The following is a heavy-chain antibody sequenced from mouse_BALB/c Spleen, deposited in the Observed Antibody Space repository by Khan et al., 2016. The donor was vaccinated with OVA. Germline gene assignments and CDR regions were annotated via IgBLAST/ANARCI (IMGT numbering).Heavy chain of an antibody. D-gene: IGHD2-13*01. CDR2: IYPFNDDT. J-gene: IGHJ3*01. CDR3: ALVSTYYESFAY. V-gene: IGHV1S136*01. CDR1: GYTFNSYV. Sequence: EVQLQQSGPELVKPGASVKISCKASGYTFNSYVMHWVKQKPGLGLEWIGYIYPFNDDTKYNEKFQGKATLTSDKSSSTAYVELSSLTSEDAAVYYCALVSTYYESFAYWGQGTLVTVSA.